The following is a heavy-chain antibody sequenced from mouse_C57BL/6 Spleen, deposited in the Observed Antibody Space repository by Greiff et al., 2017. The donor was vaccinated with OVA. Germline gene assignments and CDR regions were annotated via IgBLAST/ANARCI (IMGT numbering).Heavy chain of an antibody. Sequence: EVKVVESGGGLVKPGGSLKLSCAASGFTFSSYAMSWVRQTPEQRLEWVATISDGGSYTYYPDNVKGRFTISRDNAKNNLYLQMSHLKSEDTAMYYCARGPDGYYVWFAYWGQGTLVTVAA. CDR1: GFTFSSYA. J-gene: IGHJ3*01. D-gene: IGHD2-3*01. CDR3: ARGPDGYYVWFAY. V-gene: IGHV5-4*03. CDR2: ISDGGSYT.